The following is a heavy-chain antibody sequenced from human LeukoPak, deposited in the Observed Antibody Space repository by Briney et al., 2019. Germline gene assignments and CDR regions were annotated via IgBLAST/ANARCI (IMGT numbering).Heavy chain of an antibody. CDR2: ISAYNGNT. J-gene: IGHJ6*03. CDR3: ARDFKRPYYMDV. V-gene: IGHV1-18*01. Sequence: ASVKLSCKASGYTFTSYGISWVRQAPGQGLEWMGWISAYNGNTNYAQKLQGRVTMTTDTSTSTAYMELRSLRSDDTAVYYCARDFKRPYYMDVWSKGTTVTVSS. CDR1: GYTFTSYG.